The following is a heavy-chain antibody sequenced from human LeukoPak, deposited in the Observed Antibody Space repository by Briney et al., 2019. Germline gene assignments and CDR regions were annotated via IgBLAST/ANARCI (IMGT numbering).Heavy chain of an antibody. CDR3: ARVGGSSWADNDAFDI. Sequence: GASVKVSCKASGGTVSSYAISWVRQAPGQGLEWMGGIIPIFGTANYAQKFQGRVTITADESTSTAYMELSSLRSEDTAVYYCARVGGSSWADNDAFDIWGQGTMVTVSS. V-gene: IGHV1-69*13. CDR2: IIPIFGTA. J-gene: IGHJ3*02. D-gene: IGHD6-13*01. CDR1: GGTVSSYA.